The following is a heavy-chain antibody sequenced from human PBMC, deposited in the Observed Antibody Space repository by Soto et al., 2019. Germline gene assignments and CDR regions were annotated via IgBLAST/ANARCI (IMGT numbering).Heavy chain of an antibody. CDR1: GATFSSFA. V-gene: IGHV1-69*13. J-gene: IGHJ4*02. Sequence: AVKVSCKASGATFSSFAFSWVRQAPGQGLEWMGVIIPIFDTINYAQKFQGRVTITADESTGSAYMELSSLTSEDTAVYYCASPLKWSGYYIAFDYWGQGTLVTVSS. CDR3: ASPLKWSGYYIAFDY. D-gene: IGHD3-3*01. CDR2: IIPIFDTI.